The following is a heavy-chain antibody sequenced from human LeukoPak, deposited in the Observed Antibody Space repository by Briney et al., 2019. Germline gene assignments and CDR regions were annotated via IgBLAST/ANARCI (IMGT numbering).Heavy chain of an antibody. CDR3: VSPIIAVAGTDYYGMDV. J-gene: IGHJ6*02. D-gene: IGHD6-19*01. CDR2: INHSGST. V-gene: IGHV4-34*01. CDR1: GGSFSGYY. Sequence: SETLSLTCAVYGGSFSGYYWSWIRQPPGKGLEWIGEINHSGSTNYNPSLKSRVTISVDTSKNQFSLKLSSVTAADTAVYYCVSPIIAVAGTDYYGMDVWGQGTTVTVSS.